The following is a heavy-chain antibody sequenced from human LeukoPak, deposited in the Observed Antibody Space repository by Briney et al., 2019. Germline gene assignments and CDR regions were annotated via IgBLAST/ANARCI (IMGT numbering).Heavy chain of an antibody. D-gene: IGHD2-2*01. CDR2: ISGSGGST. CDR3: GGPGRGY. V-gene: IGHV3-23*01. Sequence: GGSLRLSCAASGFTFSDYGMSWVRQAPGKGLEWVSGISGSGGSTYYADSVKGRFTISRDNSKNTLYPQMNSLRAEDTALYYCGGPGRGYWGQGTLVTVSS. CDR1: GFTFSDYG. J-gene: IGHJ4*02.